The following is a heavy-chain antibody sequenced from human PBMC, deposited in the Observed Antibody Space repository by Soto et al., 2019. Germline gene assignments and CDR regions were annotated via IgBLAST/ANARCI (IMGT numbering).Heavy chain of an antibody. D-gene: IGHD6-6*01. CDR3: ARDLIAVRPGWFDP. CDR2: ISAYNGNT. Sequence: SXKVCLKASGYAXYTYGIGLLRQAHGQGLEWIGWISAYNGNTNYAPKFQGRVSITTDTSTITAYIELRSLTSDDTAVYYCARDLIAVRPGWFDPWAQGTLGTLSS. V-gene: IGHV1-18*04. J-gene: IGHJ5*02. CDR1: GYAXYTYG.